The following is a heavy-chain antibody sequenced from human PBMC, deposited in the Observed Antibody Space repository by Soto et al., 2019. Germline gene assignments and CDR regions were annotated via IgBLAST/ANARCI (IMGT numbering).Heavy chain of an antibody. CDR3: SRRLKLGADYYGMDV. J-gene: IGHJ6*02. V-gene: IGHV6-1*01. CDR1: GDSVSSTSAA. CDR2: TFYRSKWYY. Sequence: SQTLSLPCAISGDSVSSTSAAWNWIRQSPSRGLEWLGRTFYRSKWYYDYAVSVKSRININPDTSKNQFSLQLNSVTPEDTAVYYCSRRLKLGADYYGMDVWGQGTTVTVSS. D-gene: IGHD1-26*01.